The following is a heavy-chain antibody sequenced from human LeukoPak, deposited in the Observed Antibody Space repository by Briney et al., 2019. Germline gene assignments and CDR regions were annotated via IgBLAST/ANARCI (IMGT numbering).Heavy chain of an antibody. V-gene: IGHV4-59*01. CDR2: IYYSGST. Sequence: PSETLSLTCTVSGGSISSYYWSWIRQPPGKGLEWIGYIYYSGSTNYNPSLKSRVTISVDTSKNQFSLKQSSVTAAGTAVYYCARARRRDAFDIWGQGTMVTVSS. J-gene: IGHJ3*02. CDR1: GGSISSYY. CDR3: ARARRRDAFDI.